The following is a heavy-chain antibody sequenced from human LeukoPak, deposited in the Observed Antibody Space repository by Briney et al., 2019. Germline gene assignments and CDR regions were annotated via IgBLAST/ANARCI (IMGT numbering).Heavy chain of an antibody. J-gene: IGHJ4*02. V-gene: IGHV3-23*01. Sequence: LAGGSLRLSCAASGFTFSSYAMSWVRQAPGKGLEWVSAISGSGGSTYYADSVKGRFTISRDNSKNTLYLQMNSLRAEDTAVYYCARVHDYGGNLSGYFDYWGQGTLVTVSS. D-gene: IGHD4-23*01. CDR3: ARVHDYGGNLSGYFDY. CDR2: ISGSGGST. CDR1: GFTFSSYA.